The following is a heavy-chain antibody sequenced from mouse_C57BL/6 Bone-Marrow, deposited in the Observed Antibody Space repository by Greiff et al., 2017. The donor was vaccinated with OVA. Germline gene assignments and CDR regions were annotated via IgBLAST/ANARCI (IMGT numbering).Heavy chain of an antibody. CDR3: ARKGGKGGYSFDY. CDR2: IYPRSGNT. Sequence: QVQLQQSGAELARPGASVKLSCKASGYTFTSYGISWVKQRTGQGLEWIGEIYPRSGNTYYNEKFKGKATLTADKSSSTAYMELRSLTSEDAAFYFCARKGGKGGYSFDYGGQGTTLTVSS. D-gene: IGHD1-1*02. V-gene: IGHV1-81*01. J-gene: IGHJ2*01. CDR1: GYTFTSYG.